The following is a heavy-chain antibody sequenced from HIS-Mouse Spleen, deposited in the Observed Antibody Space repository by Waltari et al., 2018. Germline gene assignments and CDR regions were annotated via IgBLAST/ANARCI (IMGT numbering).Heavy chain of an antibody. V-gene: IGHV2-70*15. CDR1: GFSLSTSGMC. D-gene: IGHD1-7*01. J-gene: IGHJ4*02. Sequence: QVTLRESGPALVKPTQTLTLTCTFSGFSLSTSGMCVSWIRQPPGKALEWLARIDWDDGKYYSTSLKTRLTISKDTTKKQVGLTMTNMDPVDTATYYGARIQAGRLELPFDYWGQGTLVTVSS. CDR3: ARIQAGRLELPFDY. CDR2: IDWDDGK.